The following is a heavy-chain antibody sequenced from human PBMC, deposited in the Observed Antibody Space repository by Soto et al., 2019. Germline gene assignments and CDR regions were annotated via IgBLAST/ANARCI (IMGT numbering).Heavy chain of an antibody. Sequence: GESLKISCKGSGYIFSNYWIGWVRQMPGKGLEWMGIIYPDDSDTRYSPSFQGQVTISADKSISTAFLQWTSLKASDTAIYYCARLRQSFLPDYWGQGTLVTVSS. J-gene: IGHJ4*01. V-gene: IGHV5-51*01. CDR2: IYPDDSDT. CDR3: ARLRQSFLPDY. CDR1: GYIFSNYW.